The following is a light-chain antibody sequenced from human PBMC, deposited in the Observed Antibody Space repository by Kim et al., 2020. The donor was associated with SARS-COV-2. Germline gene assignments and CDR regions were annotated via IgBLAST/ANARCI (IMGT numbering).Light chain of an antibody. CDR1: KLGDKY. CDR2: QDS. CDR3: QAWDSSTYV. V-gene: IGLV3-1*01. Sequence: VYAGQTARITCSGDKLGDKYACWYQQKPGQSPGLVIYQDSKRPSGIPERFSGSNAGNTATLTISGTQAMDEADYYCQAWDSSTYVFGTGTKVTVL. J-gene: IGLJ1*01.